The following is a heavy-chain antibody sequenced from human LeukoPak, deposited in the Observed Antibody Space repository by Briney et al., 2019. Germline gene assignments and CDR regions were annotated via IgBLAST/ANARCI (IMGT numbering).Heavy chain of an antibody. CDR2: IYYSGST. D-gene: IGHD6-13*01. J-gene: IGHJ5*02. CDR1: GDSISNYY. Sequence: PSETLSLTCTVSGDSISNYYWSWIRQPPGKGLEWIGYIYYSGSTNYNPSLESRVTMSVDTSKNQISLRLSSVTAADTAVYYCARVHLPIAAAGTPFFWFDPWGQGTLVTVSS. CDR3: ARVHLPIAAAGTPFFWFDP. V-gene: IGHV4-59*01.